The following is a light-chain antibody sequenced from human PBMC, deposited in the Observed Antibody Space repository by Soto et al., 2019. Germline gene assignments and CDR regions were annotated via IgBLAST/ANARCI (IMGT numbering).Light chain of an antibody. CDR3: NSFRVSHLYV. J-gene: IGLJ1*01. CDR2: EVT. V-gene: IGLV2-14*01. Sequence: QSALTQPASVSGSPGQTITISCTGTSSDIGGYNAVSWYQHHPGKAPKLIIYEVTHRPSGVSDRFSASKSGNTASLTISGLQAEDEADYYCNSFRVSHLYVFGTESKV. CDR1: SSDIGGYNA.